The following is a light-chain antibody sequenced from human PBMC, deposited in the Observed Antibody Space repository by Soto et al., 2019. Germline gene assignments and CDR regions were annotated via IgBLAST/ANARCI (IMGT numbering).Light chain of an antibody. CDR3: AAWDDSLNGPSYV. CDR1: SSSIGGNT. V-gene: IGLV1-44*01. CDR2: GDD. Sequence: QSVLTQPPSASGTPGQRVTISCSGSSSSIGGNTVNWYQQLPGTAPKLLIYGDDQRPSGVPARFSGSKSGTSASLAISGLQSEDEAYYYCAAWDDSLNGPSYVFGTGTKLTVL. J-gene: IGLJ1*01.